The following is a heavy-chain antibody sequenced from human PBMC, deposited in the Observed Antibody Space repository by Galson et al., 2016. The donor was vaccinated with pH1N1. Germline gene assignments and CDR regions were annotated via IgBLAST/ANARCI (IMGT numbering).Heavy chain of an antibody. CDR2: VNPGGSSI. J-gene: IGHJ3*02. Sequence: QSGAEVKKPGESLKISCKASGYTFTTYWIAWVRQVPGKGLEWVGVVNPGGSSIRYSPPFQGQVTISSDKPISTAYLQWISLKASDTATYYCARQYDFGDYRGDAFDIWGQGTMVIVSS. V-gene: IGHV5-51*04. D-gene: IGHD4-17*01. CDR3: ARQYDFGDYRGDAFDI. CDR1: GYTFTTYW.